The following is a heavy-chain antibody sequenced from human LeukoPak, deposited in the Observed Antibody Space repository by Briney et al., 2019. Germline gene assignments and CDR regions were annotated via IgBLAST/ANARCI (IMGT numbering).Heavy chain of an antibody. V-gene: IGHV3-7*01. CDR3: ARLGPYYDFWSGYLMQGGFDY. J-gene: IGHJ4*02. Sequence: PGGSLRLSCAASGFTFSSYWISWVRQAPGKGLEWVANIKQDGSEKYYVDSVKGRFTISRDNAKNSLYLQMNSLRAEDTAVYYCARLGPYYDFWSGYLMQGGFDYWGQGTLVTVSS. CDR1: GFTFSSYW. D-gene: IGHD3-3*01. CDR2: IKQDGSEK.